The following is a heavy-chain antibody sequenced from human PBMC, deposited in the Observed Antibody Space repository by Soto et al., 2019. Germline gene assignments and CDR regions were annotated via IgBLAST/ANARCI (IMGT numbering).Heavy chain of an antibody. CDR3: ARLGFLRSGVFDY. D-gene: IGHD5-12*01. Sequence: SETLSLTCTVSGGSISSSSYYWGWIRQPPGKGLEWIGSIYYSGSTYYNPSLKSRVTISVDTSKNQFSLKLSSVTAADTAVYYCARLGFLRSGVFDYWGQGTLVTVSS. CDR1: GGSISSSSYY. J-gene: IGHJ4*02. V-gene: IGHV4-39*01. CDR2: IYYSGST.